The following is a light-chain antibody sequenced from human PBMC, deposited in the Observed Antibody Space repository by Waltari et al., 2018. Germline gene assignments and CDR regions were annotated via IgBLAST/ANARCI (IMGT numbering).Light chain of an antibody. J-gene: IGLJ1*01. V-gene: IGLV2-8*01. Sequence: QSALTQPPSASGSPRQSVTISCTGTSSDIGGYKYVSWYRQHPGKGPKLLIYEVSKRPSGVPNRFSGSKSGNTASLTVSGLQAEDEADYYCSSYAGSNNLVFGTGTKVTVL. CDR2: EVS. CDR3: SSYAGSNNLV. CDR1: SSDIGGYKY.